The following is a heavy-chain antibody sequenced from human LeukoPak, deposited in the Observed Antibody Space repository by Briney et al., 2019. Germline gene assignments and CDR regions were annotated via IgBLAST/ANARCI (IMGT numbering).Heavy chain of an antibody. Sequence: PGGSLRLSCAASGFTFSSYAMHWVRQAPGKGLEWVAVISYDGSNKYYADSAKGRFTISRDNSKNTLYLQMNSLRAEDTAVYYCARTYYFDYWGQGTLVTVSS. CDR1: GFTFSSYA. V-gene: IGHV3-30-3*01. CDR3: ARTYYFDY. CDR2: ISYDGSNK. J-gene: IGHJ4*02.